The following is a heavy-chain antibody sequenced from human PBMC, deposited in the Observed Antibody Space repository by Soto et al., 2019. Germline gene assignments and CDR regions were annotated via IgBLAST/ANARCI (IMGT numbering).Heavy chain of an antibody. D-gene: IGHD3-3*01. CDR1: GGSISSSSYY. CDR3: ARPPPVGA. V-gene: IGHV4-39*01. Sequence: QLQLQESGPGLVKPSETLSLTCTVSGGSISSSSYYWGWIRQPPGKGLEWIGSIYYSGSTYYNPSLRRRVPISVDTSKNQFSLKLSSVTAADTAVYYCARPPPVGAWGQGTLVTVSS. J-gene: IGHJ5*02. CDR2: IYYSGST.